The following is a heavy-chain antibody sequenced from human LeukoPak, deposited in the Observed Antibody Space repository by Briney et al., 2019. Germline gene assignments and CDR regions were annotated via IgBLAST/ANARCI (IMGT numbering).Heavy chain of an antibody. D-gene: IGHD5-24*01. CDR2: ISGSGGST. V-gene: IGHV3-23*01. CDR1: GFTFSSYA. CDR3: AKDGGRDGYRNGYFDY. J-gene: IGHJ4*02. Sequence: QPGGSLRLSCAASGFTFSSYAMSWVRQAPGKGLEWVSAISGSGGSTYYADSVKGRFTLSRDNSKNTLYLQMNSLRAEDTAVYYCAKDGGRDGYRNGYFDYWGQGTLVTVSS.